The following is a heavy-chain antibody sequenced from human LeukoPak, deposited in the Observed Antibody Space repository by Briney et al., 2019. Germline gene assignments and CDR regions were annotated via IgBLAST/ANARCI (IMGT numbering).Heavy chain of an antibody. CDR3: ARQKGSILTGYSNNWFDP. CDR2: IDPSDSYT. J-gene: IGHJ5*02. Sequence: GESLKISCKGSGYSFTSYWISWVRQMPGKGLEWMGRIDPSDSYTNYSPSFQGHVTISADKSISTAYLQWSSLKASDTAMYYCARQKGSILTGYSNNWFDPWGQGTLVTVSP. CDR1: GYSFTSYW. D-gene: IGHD3-9*01. V-gene: IGHV5-10-1*01.